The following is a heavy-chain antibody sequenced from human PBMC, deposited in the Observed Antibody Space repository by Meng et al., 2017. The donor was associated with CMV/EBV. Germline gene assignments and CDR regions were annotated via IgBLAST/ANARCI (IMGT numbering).Heavy chain of an antibody. CDR2: INPNSGGT. D-gene: IGHD3-10*01. CDR1: GYTFTGYY. CDR3: ASFGYYGSGSYHSY. Sequence: ASVKVSCKTSGYTFTGYYMHWVRQAPGQGLEWMGWINPNSGGTNYAQKFQGRVTMTRDTSISTAYMELSRLRSDDTAVYYCASFGYYGSGSYHSYWGQGTLVTVSS. J-gene: IGHJ4*02. V-gene: IGHV1-2*02.